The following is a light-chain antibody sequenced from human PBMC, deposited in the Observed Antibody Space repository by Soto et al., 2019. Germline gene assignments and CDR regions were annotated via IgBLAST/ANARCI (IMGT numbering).Light chain of an antibody. CDR3: QQYNSYST. J-gene: IGKJ1*01. CDR1: QTISTW. Sequence: DIQMTQSPPTLSASVGDRVTSTCRASQTISTWLAWYQQKPGKAPKLLIYKASKLENGVPSRFSGSGSGTEFTLTISSLQPDDFATYYCQQYNSYSTFGQGTKADIK. CDR2: KAS. V-gene: IGKV1-5*03.